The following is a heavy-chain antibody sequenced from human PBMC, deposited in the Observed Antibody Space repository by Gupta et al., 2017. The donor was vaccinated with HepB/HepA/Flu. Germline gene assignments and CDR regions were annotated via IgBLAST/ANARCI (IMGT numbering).Heavy chain of an antibody. D-gene: IGHD2-15*01. Sequence: EVQLVESGGGLVQPGGSLRLSCAASGFTVSSNYMSWVSQAPGKGLEWVSVIYSGGSTYYEDSVKGRFTISRDNSKNTLYLQMNSLRAEDTAVYYCARVSVGYCSGGSCYTDWYFDLWGRGTLVTVSS. CDR1: GFTVSSNY. V-gene: IGHV3-66*01. J-gene: IGHJ2*01. CDR2: IYSGGST. CDR3: ARVSVGYCSGGSCYTDWYFDL.